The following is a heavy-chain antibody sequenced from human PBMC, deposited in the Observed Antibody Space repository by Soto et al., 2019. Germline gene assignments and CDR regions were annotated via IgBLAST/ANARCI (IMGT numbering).Heavy chain of an antibody. CDR1: GYTLTELS. V-gene: IGHV1-24*01. D-gene: IGHD6-19*01. CDR2: FDPEDGET. Sequence: ASVKVSCKVSGYTLTELSMHWVRQAPGKGLEWMGGFDPEDGETIYAQRFQGRVTMTEDTSTDTAYMELSSLRSEDTAVYYCARVAVAGTRVDYWGQGTLVTVSS. J-gene: IGHJ4*02. CDR3: ARVAVAGTRVDY.